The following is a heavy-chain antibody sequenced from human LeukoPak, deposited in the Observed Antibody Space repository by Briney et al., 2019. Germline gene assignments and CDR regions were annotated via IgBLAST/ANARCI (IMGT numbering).Heavy chain of an antibody. Sequence: SETLSLTCAVYGGSFSGYYWSWIRQPPGKGLEWIGEINHSGSTNYNPSLKSRVTISVDTSKNQFSLRLSSVTAADTAVYYCARRPRTYYYGSGSYPWFDPWGQGTLVTVSS. CDR3: ARRPRTYYYGSGSYPWFDP. J-gene: IGHJ5*02. V-gene: IGHV4-34*01. CDR2: INHSGST. CDR1: GGSFSGYY. D-gene: IGHD3-10*01.